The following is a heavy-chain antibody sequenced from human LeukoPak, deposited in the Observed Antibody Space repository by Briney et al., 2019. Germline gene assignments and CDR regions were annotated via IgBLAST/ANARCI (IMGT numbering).Heavy chain of an antibody. J-gene: IGHJ4*02. CDR3: AKAPVTTCSGAYCYPFDY. V-gene: IGHV3-23*01. CDR1: GLTFRTYA. D-gene: IGHD2-21*01. Sequence: GGSLRLSCAASGLTFRTYAMSWVRQAPGKGLEWVSSISDSGGYTFYADSVKGRFTISRDNSKNTVYLQMNSLRAEDAAVYYCAKAPVTTCSGAYCYPFDYWGQGTLVTVSS. CDR2: ISDSGGYT.